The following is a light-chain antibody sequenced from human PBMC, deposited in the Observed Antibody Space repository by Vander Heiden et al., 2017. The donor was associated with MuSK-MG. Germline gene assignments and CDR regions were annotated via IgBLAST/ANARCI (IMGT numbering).Light chain of an antibody. Sequence: QSALTQPASVSGSPGPWITISCIGTSSDVGKNNYVSWYQQHPGSAPKLMIYEVTTRPSGVSHRFSGSKSGNTASLTISGLQAEDEAYYYCASYTSSSSLVFGGGTKLTVL. V-gene: IGLV2-14*01. CDR1: SSDVGKNNY. J-gene: IGLJ2*01. CDR3: ASYTSSSSLV. CDR2: EVT.